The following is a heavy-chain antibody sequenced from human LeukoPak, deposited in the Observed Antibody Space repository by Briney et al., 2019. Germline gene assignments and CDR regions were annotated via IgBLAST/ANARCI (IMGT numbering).Heavy chain of an antibody. CDR2: ISYDGSNK. CDR3: AKDLRPGSDY. J-gene: IGHJ4*02. V-gene: IGHV3-30*18. D-gene: IGHD4-17*01. Sequence: GGTLRLSCAASGFTFSSYGMHWVRQAPGKGLEWVAVISYDGSNKYYADSVKGRFTISRDNSKNTLYLQMNSLRAEDTAVYYCAKDLRPGSDYWGQGTLVTVSS. CDR1: GFTFSSYG.